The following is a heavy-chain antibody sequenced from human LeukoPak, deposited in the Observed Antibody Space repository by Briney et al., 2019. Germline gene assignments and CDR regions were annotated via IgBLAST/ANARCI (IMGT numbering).Heavy chain of an antibody. CDR1: GFTFSSYG. Sequence: GGSLRLSCAASGFTFSSYGMHWVRQAPGKGLEWVAFIRYDGSNKYYADSVKGRFTISRDNSKNTLYLQMNSLRAEDTAVYYCARGRYDAFDIWGQGTMVTVSS. CDR2: IRYDGSNK. V-gene: IGHV3-30*02. J-gene: IGHJ3*02. CDR3: ARGRYDAFDI.